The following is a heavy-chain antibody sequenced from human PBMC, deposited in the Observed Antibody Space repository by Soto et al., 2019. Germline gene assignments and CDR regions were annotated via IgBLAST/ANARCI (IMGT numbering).Heavy chain of an antibody. J-gene: IGHJ6*02. D-gene: IGHD2-21*02. CDR1: GYAFSSYA. Sequence: QVQLVQSGAEEKKPGASVNLSCKASGYAFSSYAMHWVRQAPGQSLQWMGWINIVSGNTAYSQNFQDRITITRDTSASTVCRDLSSLSTADTAVYYCVRDGGDCGYRLIYYYYFGLGVWGQGTTVSVSS. V-gene: IGHV1-3*05. CDR3: VRDGGDCGYRLIYYYYFGLGV. CDR2: INIVSGNT.